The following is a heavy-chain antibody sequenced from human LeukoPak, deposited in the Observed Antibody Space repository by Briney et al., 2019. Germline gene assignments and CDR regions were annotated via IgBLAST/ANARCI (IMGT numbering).Heavy chain of an antibody. D-gene: IGHD3-22*01. CDR2: ISSSSSYI. Sequence: GGSLRLSCAASGFTFSSYSMNWVRQAPGKGLEWVSSISSSSSYIYYADSVKGRFTISRDNAKNSLYLQMNSLRAEDTAVYYCTAMQTSGYEHLFDYWGQGTLVTVSS. V-gene: IGHV3-21*01. CDR3: TAMQTSGYEHLFDY. CDR1: GFTFSSYS. J-gene: IGHJ4*02.